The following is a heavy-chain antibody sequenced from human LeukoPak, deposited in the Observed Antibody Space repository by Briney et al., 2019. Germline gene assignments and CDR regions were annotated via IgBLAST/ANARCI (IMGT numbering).Heavy chain of an antibody. D-gene: IGHD7-27*01. J-gene: IGHJ4*02. Sequence: GGSLRLSCSASGFTFSDYDMNWVRQAPGKGLEWVSSISGLSTHIYYGDSVKGRFSISRDNAKSSVYLQMNSLGVEDTAIYYCGRAFPPLRTSSTGDLWGQGILVTVSS. V-gene: IGHV3-69-1*02. CDR1: GFTFSDYD. CDR3: GRAFPPLRTSSTGDL. CDR2: ISGLSTHI.